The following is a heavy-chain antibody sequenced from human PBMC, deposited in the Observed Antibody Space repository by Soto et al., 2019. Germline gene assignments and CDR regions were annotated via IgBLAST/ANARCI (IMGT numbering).Heavy chain of an antibody. D-gene: IGHD2-15*01. CDR3: ARFARIGYCDSTYCFPGYFDP. CDR1: GFTFSSYA. J-gene: IGHJ5*02. Sequence: DVQLLESGGGLVQPGGSLRLSCGASGFTFSSYAMSWLRQAPGKGLEWVSVISASAIGSATTTYYADSVKGRFATSRDNFQNTLFLQMNNLRAEDTAVYYCARFARIGYCDSTYCFPGYFDPWGQGTLVTVSS. V-gene: IGHV3-23*01. CDR2: ISASAIGSATTT.